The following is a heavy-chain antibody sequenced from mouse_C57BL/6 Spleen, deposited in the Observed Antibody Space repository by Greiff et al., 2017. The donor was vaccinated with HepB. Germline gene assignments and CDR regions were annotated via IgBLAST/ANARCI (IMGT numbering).Heavy chain of an antibody. Sequence: EVQLQQSGPGLAKPSQTLSLTCSVTGYSITSDYWNWIRKFPGNKLEYMGYISYSGSTYYNPSLKSRISITRDTSKNQYYLQLNSVTTEDTATYYCARGRLYYDYDGPYFDVWGTGTTVTVSS. CDR2: ISYSGST. V-gene: IGHV3-8*01. CDR1: GYSITSDY. CDR3: ARGRLYYDYDGPYFDV. D-gene: IGHD2-4*01. J-gene: IGHJ1*03.